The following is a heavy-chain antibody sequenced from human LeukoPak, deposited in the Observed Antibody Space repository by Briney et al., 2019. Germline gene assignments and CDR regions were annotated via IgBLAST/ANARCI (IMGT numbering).Heavy chain of an antibody. CDR3: AKAHGESKQWLVYIDH. Sequence: GGSLRLSCAASGFTFSSYAMGWVRRAPGKGLEWVSSISGRGSSTYYADSVKGRFTISRDNSKNTLYLQMNSLRAEDTALYYCAKAHGESKQWLVYIDHWGQGTLVTVSS. CDR1: GFTFSSYA. V-gene: IGHV3-23*01. J-gene: IGHJ4*02. D-gene: IGHD6-19*01. CDR2: ISGRGSST.